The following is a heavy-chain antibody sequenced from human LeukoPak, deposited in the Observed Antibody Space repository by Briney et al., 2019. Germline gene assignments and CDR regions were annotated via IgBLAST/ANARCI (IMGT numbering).Heavy chain of an antibody. CDR1: GYTFTGYY. J-gene: IGHJ4*02. V-gene: IGHV1-2*02. D-gene: IGHD3-3*01. CDR3: ARDHYDFWSGYHAQNLYYFDY. CDR2: INPNSGGT. Sequence: ASVKVSCKASGYTFTGYYMHWVRQAPGQGLEWMGWINPNSGGTNYAQKFQGRATMTRDTSISTAYMELSRLRSDDTAVYYCARDHYDFWSGYHAQNLYYFDYWGQGTLVTVSS.